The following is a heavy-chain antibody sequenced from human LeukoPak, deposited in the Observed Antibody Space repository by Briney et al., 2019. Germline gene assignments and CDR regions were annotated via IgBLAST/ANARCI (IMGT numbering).Heavy chain of an antibody. V-gene: IGHV3-48*03. CDR2: ISSSGSTI. CDR1: GFTFSSYE. Sequence: GGSLRLSCAASGFTFSSYEMNWVRQAPGKGLEWVSYISSSGSTIYYADSVKGRFTISRDNAKNSLYLQMNSLRAEDTAVYYCARDGHDYGDYGFDYRGQGTLVTVSS. J-gene: IGHJ4*02. D-gene: IGHD4-17*01. CDR3: ARDGHDYGDYGFDY.